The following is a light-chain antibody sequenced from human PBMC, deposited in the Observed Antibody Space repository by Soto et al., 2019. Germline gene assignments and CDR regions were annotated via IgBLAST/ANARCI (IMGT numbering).Light chain of an antibody. V-gene: IGKV1-39*01. J-gene: IGKJ5*01. Sequence: DIQITQSPSSLSASIGDRVTITCRASQSISTYLNWYHQKPGKAPDLLIYAASSLKSGVPSRFSGSGSGTHLTLTITGLQSADFATYYCQQNYSIPITFGLGTRLEIK. CDR3: QQNYSIPIT. CDR2: AAS. CDR1: QSISTY.